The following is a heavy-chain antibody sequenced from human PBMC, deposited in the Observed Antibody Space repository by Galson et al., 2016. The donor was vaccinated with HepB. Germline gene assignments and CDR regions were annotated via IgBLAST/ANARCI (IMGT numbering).Heavy chain of an antibody. Sequence: SLRLSCAASGFIFSNYWMAWVRQAPGKGLEWVADLQKDGSEETYVDSVRGRFIISRDNAKNTLSLQMNSLSVQDTAVYYCARVHFDYRSPYSDYWGQGILVTVSS. CDR3: ARVHFDYRSPYSDY. D-gene: IGHD2-21*01. CDR2: LQKDGSEE. V-gene: IGHV3-7*01. CDR1: GFIFSNYW. J-gene: IGHJ4*02.